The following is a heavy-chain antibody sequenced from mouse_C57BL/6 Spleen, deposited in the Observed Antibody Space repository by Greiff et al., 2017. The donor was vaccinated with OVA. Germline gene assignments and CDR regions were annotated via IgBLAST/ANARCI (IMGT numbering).Heavy chain of an antibody. CDR2: ISYDGSN. V-gene: IGHV3-6*01. Sequence: ESGPGLVKPSQSLSLTCSVTGYSITSGYYWNWIRQFPGNKLEWMGYISYDGSNNYNPSLKNRISITRDTSKNQFFLKLNSVTTEDTATYYCARGDYDEYYCDYWGQGTTLTVSS. D-gene: IGHD2-4*01. CDR1: GYSITSGYY. CDR3: ARGDYDEYYCDY. J-gene: IGHJ2*01.